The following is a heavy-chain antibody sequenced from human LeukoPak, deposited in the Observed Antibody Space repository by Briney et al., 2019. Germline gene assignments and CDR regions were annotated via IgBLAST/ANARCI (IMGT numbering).Heavy chain of an antibody. D-gene: IGHD3-22*01. CDR3: ARDYDSSGYNNPYYYYGMDV. Sequence: GGSLRLSCAASGFTFSSYAMHWVRQAPGKGLEWVAVISYDGSNKYYADSVKGRFTISRDNSKNTLYLQINSLRAEDTAVYYCARDYDSSGYNNPYYYYGMDVWGQGTTVTVSS. J-gene: IGHJ6*02. CDR1: GFTFSSYA. V-gene: IGHV3-30*04. CDR2: ISYDGSNK.